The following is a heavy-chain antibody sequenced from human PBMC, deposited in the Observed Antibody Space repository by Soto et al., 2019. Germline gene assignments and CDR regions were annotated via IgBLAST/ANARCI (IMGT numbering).Heavy chain of an antibody. CDR2: IYYSGST. J-gene: IGHJ5*02. Sequence: LSLTFTVSGGSISSYYWSWIRQPPGKGLEWIGYIYYSGSTNYNPSLKSRVTISVDTSKNQFSLKLSSVTAADTAVYYCARVMGGSTKNWFDPWGQGTLVTVS. D-gene: IGHD2-8*01. V-gene: IGHV4-59*01. CDR1: GGSISSYY. CDR3: ARVMGGSTKNWFDP.